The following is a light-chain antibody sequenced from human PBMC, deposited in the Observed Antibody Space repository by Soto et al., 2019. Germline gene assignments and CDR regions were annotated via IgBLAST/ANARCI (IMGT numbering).Light chain of an antibody. J-gene: IGKJ1*01. V-gene: IGKV3-15*01. CDR1: QSVSSN. CDR2: GAS. Sequence: EIVMTQSLTALSVSPGERATLSCRASQSVSSNLAWYQQKPGQAPRLLIYGASTRATGIPARFSGSGSGTEFTLTISSLQSEDFAVYYCQQYNKWPRTFGQGTKVDI. CDR3: QQYNKWPRT.